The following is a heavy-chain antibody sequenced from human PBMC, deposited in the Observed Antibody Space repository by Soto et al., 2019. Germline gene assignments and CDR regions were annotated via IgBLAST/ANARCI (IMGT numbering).Heavy chain of an antibody. D-gene: IGHD2-2*01. V-gene: IGHV1-8*01. CDR1: GYTFTSYD. Sequence: GASVKVSCKASGYTFTSYDINWVRQATGQGLEWMGWMNPNSGNTGYAQKFQGRVTMTRNTSISTAYMELSSLRSEDTAVYYCARGHWDIVVVPVSSRRYYYYYMYVCGKGTTVTVSS. J-gene: IGHJ6*03. CDR2: MNPNSGNT. CDR3: ARGHWDIVVVPVSSRRYYYYYMYV.